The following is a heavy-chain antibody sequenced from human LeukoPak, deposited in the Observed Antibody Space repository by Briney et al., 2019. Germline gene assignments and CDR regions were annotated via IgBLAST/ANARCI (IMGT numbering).Heavy chain of an antibody. Sequence: SETLSLTCTVSGYSISSGYYWGWIRQPPGKGLEGIGSIYHSRSTYYNPSLKTRDTKTVHTPNNHVPLHPSTPTAPHTPPYYPSLKSRGTISVDTSKNQFSLELSSVTAADTAVYYCARDMPTYDYVWGSYPLNAFDIWGQGTMVTVPS. CDR2: IYHSRST. J-gene: IGHJ3*02. V-gene: IGHV4-38-2*02. D-gene: IGHD3-10*01. CDR1: GYSISSGYY. CDR3: SLKSRGTISVDTSKNQFSLELSSVTAADTAVYYCARDMPTYDYVWGSYPLNAFDI.